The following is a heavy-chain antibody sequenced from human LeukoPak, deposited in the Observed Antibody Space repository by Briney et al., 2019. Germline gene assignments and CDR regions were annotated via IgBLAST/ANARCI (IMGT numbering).Heavy chain of an antibody. CDR3: ASETGS. Sequence: ASVKVSCKAPGYIFTGYGINWVRQAPGQGLEWMGWISPASGDTEYAQKVQGRLTMTTHTSTTTAYMELRSLTSDDTAVYYCASETGSWGQGTLVTVSA. J-gene: IGHJ5*02. CDR2: ISPASGDT. V-gene: IGHV1-18*01. D-gene: IGHD3-9*01. CDR1: GYIFTGYG.